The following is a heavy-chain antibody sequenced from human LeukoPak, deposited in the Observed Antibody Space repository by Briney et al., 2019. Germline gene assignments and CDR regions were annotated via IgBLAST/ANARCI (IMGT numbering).Heavy chain of an antibody. J-gene: IGHJ4*02. Sequence: GGSLRLSCAASGFTFSNAWMSWVRQAPGKGLEWVGRIKSKTDGGTTDYAAPVKGRFTISRDDSKNTLYLQMNSLKTEDTAVYYCTTEVDDFWSGYGYWGQGTLVTVSP. CDR2: IKSKTDGGTT. CDR1: GFTFSNAW. D-gene: IGHD3-3*01. CDR3: TTEVDDFWSGYGY. V-gene: IGHV3-15*01.